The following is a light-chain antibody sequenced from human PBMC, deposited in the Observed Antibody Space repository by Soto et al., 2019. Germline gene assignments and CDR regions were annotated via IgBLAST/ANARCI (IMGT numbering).Light chain of an antibody. J-gene: IGKJ1*01. CDR2: AAS. CDR3: QQYNNWWT. V-gene: IGKV3-15*01. Sequence: EIVMTQSPATLSVSPGERATLSCRASQSVNRNLAWYQQKPGQAPRLLIYAASTRATGIPARFSGSGSETEFTLTISSLQSEDFAVYYCQQYNNWWTFGQGTEVEI. CDR1: QSVNRN.